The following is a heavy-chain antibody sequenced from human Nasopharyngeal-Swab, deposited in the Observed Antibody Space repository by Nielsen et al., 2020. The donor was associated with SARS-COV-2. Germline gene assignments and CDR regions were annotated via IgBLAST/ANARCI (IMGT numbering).Heavy chain of an antibody. CDR2: IKQDGSER. CDR1: GFTFSMSW. D-gene: IGHD3-22*01. Sequence: GGSLRLSCTASGFTFSMSWMSWVRQAPGKGLEWVANIKQDGSERYYVDSVKGRFTISRDNARNSLYLQMNSLRAEDTAVYYCARVEYYYESSNHYIPACDHWGQGTLVTVSS. J-gene: IGHJ4*02. V-gene: IGHV3-7*01. CDR3: ARVEYYYESSNHYIPACDH.